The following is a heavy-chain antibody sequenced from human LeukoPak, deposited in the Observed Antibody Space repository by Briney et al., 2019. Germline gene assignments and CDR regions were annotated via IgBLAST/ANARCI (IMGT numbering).Heavy chain of an antibody. V-gene: IGHV4-39*07. CDR1: GGSISSSSYY. CDR2: IYYSGST. J-gene: IGHJ5*02. CDR3: ARPYYGSGSHTNWFDP. Sequence: SETLSLTCTVSGGSISSSSYYWGWIRQPPGKGLEWIGSIYYSGSTYYNPSLKSRVTISVDTSKNQFSLKLSSVTAADTAVYYCARPYYGSGSHTNWFDPWGQGTLVTVSS. D-gene: IGHD3-10*01.